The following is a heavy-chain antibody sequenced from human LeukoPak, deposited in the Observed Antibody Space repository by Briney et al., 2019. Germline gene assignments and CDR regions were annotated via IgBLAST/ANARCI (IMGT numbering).Heavy chain of an antibody. CDR1: GFTFSSYW. CDR3: AKEGGGSDSFDY. J-gene: IGHJ4*02. V-gene: IGHV3-7*01. D-gene: IGHD5-12*01. CDR2: MKQDGSEK. Sequence: GGSLRLSCAASGFTFSSYWMSWVRQAPGKGLEWVANMKQDGSEKYYVDSVKGRFTISRDNAKKPLYLQMNSLRAEDKAVYSCAKEGGGSDSFDYWAREPWSPSPQ.